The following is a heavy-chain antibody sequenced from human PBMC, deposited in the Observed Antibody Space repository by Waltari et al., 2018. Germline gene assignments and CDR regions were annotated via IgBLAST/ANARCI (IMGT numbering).Heavy chain of an antibody. J-gene: IGHJ4*02. D-gene: IGHD5-12*01. V-gene: IGHV4-59*12. CDR2: VYYSGNT. CDR1: GDSMNTYY. CDR3: ARGGGPIRVPFDY. Sequence: QVQLQESGPGLVKPSETLSLICNVSGDSMNTYYCSWIRQPPGKGLEWIGYVYYSGNTNYNPSLKSRVTMSVDTSKNQFSLKLTSLTAADTAIYYCARGGGPIRVPFDYWGQGTLVTVSP.